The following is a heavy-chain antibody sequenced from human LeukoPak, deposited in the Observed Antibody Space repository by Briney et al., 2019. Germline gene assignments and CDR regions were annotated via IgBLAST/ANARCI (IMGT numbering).Heavy chain of an antibody. Sequence: SETLSLTCTVSGGSISSSAYYWGWIRQPPGKGLEWIGTIYYSGNTYYNPSLKSRVTLSVDTFKNQFSLKLSSVTAADTAVYYCARSRYSSGWFFDYWGQGTLVTVSS. V-gene: IGHV4-39*01. CDR1: GGSISSSAYY. J-gene: IGHJ4*02. CDR3: ARSRYSSGWFFDY. D-gene: IGHD6-19*01. CDR2: IYYSGNT.